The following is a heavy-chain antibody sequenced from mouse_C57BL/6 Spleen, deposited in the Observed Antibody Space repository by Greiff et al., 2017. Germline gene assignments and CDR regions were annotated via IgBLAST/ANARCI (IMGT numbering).Heavy chain of an antibody. CDR1: GYTFTSYW. CDR3: ARWELGRVDY. J-gene: IGHJ4*01. CDR2: IDPSDSYT. Sequence: QVQLQQPGAELVMPGASVKLSCKASGYTFTSYWMHWVKQRPGQGLEWIGEIDPSDSYTNYNQKFKGKSTLTVDKSSSTAYMQLSSLTSEDSAVYYCARWELGRVDYWGQGTSVTVSS. D-gene: IGHD4-1*01. V-gene: IGHV1-69*01.